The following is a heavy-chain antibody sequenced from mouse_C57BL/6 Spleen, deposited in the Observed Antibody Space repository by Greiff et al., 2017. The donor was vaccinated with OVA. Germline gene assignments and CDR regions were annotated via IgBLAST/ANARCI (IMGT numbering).Heavy chain of an antibody. Sequence: EVQLQQSGPELVKPGASVKISCKASGYSFTDYNMNWVKQSNGKSLEWIGVINPNYGTTSYNQKFKGKATLTVDQSSSPAYRQLNGLTSEDSAVYYCARSHVADWYFDVWGTGTTVTVSS. V-gene: IGHV1-39*01. J-gene: IGHJ1*03. CDR1: GYSFTDYN. CDR3: ARSHVADWYFDV. CDR2: INPNYGTT.